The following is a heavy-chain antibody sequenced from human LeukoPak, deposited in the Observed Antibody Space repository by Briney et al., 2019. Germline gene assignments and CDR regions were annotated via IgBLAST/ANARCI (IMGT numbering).Heavy chain of an antibody. CDR3: ARALGWYYFDY. CDR2: IYHSGST. CDR1: GYSISSGYY. J-gene: IGHJ4*02. Sequence: SETLSLTCTVSGYSISSGYYWGWIRQPPGKGLEWIGSIYHSGSTYYNPSLKSRVTISVDTSKNQFSLKLSSVTAADTAVYYCARALGWYYFDYWGQGTLVTVSS. D-gene: IGHD6-19*01. V-gene: IGHV4-38-2*02.